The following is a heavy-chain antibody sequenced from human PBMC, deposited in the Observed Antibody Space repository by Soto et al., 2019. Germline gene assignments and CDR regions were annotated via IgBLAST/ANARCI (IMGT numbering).Heavy chain of an antibody. J-gene: IGHJ4*02. D-gene: IGHD3-10*01. CDR2: ISAYNGNT. V-gene: IGHV1-18*01. CDR1: GYTFTSYG. CDR3: AREMGRGVTMVRGTPFDD. Sequence: ASVKVSCKASGYTFTSYGISWVRQAPGQGLEWMGWISAYNGNTNYAQKLQGRVTMTTDTSTSTAYMELRSLRSDDTAVYYCAREMGRGVTMVRGTPFDDWGQGTLVTVAS.